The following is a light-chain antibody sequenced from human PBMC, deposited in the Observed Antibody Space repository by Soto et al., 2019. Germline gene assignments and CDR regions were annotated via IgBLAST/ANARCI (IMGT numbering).Light chain of an antibody. V-gene: IGLV2-14*03. CDR2: AVS. CDR3: SSFTISGTPLV. J-gene: IGLJ2*01. Sequence: QSALTQPASESGYPGQSITFSCTGTNNDIGNYNYVSWYQQHPGKAPKLLIYAVSNRPSGVSNRFSGSKSGNTASLTISGLQAEDEADYYCSSFTISGTPLVFGGGTQLTVL. CDR1: NNDIGNYNY.